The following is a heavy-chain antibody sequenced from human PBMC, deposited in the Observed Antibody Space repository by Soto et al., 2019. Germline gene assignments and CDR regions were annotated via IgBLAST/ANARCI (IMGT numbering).Heavy chain of an antibody. CDR2: MYNTGST. V-gene: IGHV4-59*01. Sequence: SETLSLTCTVSGGSMSSYYWSWIRQPPGKGLEWIGYMYNTGSTIYNPSLKSRVTISVDTSKNQFSLKLNSVTAADTAVYYCARVPSPWGQGTLVTVSS. J-gene: IGHJ4*02. CDR3: ARVPSP. CDR1: GGSMSSYY.